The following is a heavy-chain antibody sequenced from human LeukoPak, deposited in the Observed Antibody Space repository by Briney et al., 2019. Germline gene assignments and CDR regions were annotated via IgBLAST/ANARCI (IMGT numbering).Heavy chain of an antibody. CDR2: IYHSGST. D-gene: IGHD2-21*01. Sequence: SETLSLTCTVSGYSISSGYYWGWLRQPPGKGLEWIGSIYHSGSTYYNPSLKGRVTISVDTSKNQFSLKLSSVTAADTAVYYCARDEDVFGVDYWGQGTLVTVSS. J-gene: IGHJ4*02. CDR3: ARDEDVFGVDY. CDR1: GYSISSGYY. V-gene: IGHV4-38-2*02.